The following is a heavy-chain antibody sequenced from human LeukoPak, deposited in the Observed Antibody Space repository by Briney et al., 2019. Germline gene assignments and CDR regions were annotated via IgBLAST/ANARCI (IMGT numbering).Heavy chain of an antibody. D-gene: IGHD3-9*01. J-gene: IGHJ4*02. CDR1: GFTFSSYN. Sequence: PGGSLRLSCAASGFTFSSYNMNWVRQAPGKGLEWVSHISSSSSIIYYADSVKGRFTISRDNAKNSLYLQMNSLRAEDTAVYYCARPLISTTYCLDYWGQGTLVTVSS. CDR3: ARPLISTTYCLDY. V-gene: IGHV3-48*01. CDR2: ISSSSSII.